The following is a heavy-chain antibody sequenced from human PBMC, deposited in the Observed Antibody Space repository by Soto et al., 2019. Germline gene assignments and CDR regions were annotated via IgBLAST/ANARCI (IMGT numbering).Heavy chain of an antibody. CDR2: INHSGST. J-gene: IGHJ4*02. CDR1: GGSFSGYY. Sequence: ETLSLTCAVYGGSFSGYYWGWIRQPPGKGLEWIGEINHSGSTNYNPSLKSRVTISVDTSKNQFSLKLSSVTAADTAVYYCARGKLSDYVWGSYRYHFDYWGQGTVGTVSS. CDR3: ARGKLSDYVWGSYRYHFDY. D-gene: IGHD3-16*02. V-gene: IGHV4-34*01.